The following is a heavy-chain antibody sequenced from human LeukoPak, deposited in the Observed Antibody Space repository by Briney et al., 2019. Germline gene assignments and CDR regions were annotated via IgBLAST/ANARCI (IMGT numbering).Heavy chain of an antibody. V-gene: IGHV3-30*04. CDR1: GFTFSSYA. D-gene: IGHD3-3*01. Sequence: PGGSLRLSCAASGFTFSSYAMHWVRQAPGKGLEWVAVISYDGNNKYYADSVKGRFTISRDNSKNTLYLQMNSLRAEDTAVYYCARDGYYDFWSGSFDYWGQGTLVTVSS. CDR3: ARDGYYDFWSGSFDY. CDR2: ISYDGNNK. J-gene: IGHJ4*02.